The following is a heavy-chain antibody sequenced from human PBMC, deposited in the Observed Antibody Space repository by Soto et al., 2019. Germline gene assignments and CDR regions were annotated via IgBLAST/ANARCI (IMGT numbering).Heavy chain of an antibody. Sequence: QVQLQEAGPGLVKPSQTLSLTCTVSGGSISSGGYYWSWIRQHPGKGLEWIGYIYYSGSTYYNPSLKRRVTTSVDTSKNQFSLKLSSVTAADTAVYYCAGVGGDGDYFDYWGQGTLVTVSS. D-gene: IGHD4-17*01. CDR2: IYYSGST. CDR3: AGVGGDGDYFDY. V-gene: IGHV4-31*03. CDR1: GGSISSGGYY. J-gene: IGHJ4*02.